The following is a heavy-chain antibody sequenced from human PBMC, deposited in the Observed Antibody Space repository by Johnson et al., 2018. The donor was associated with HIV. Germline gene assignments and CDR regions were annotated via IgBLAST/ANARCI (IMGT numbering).Heavy chain of an antibody. CDR2: IGTAGDT. V-gene: IGHV3-13*01. Sequence: EMQLVESGGGLVQPGGSLRLSCAASGFTFSSYDMHWVRQATGKGLEWVSAIGTAGDTYYPGSVKGRFTISRENAKNSLYLQMNSLRAWVTAVYYCARALGATYAFDIWGQGTMVTVSS. J-gene: IGHJ3*02. CDR1: GFTFSSYD. D-gene: IGHD1-26*01. CDR3: ARALGATYAFDI.